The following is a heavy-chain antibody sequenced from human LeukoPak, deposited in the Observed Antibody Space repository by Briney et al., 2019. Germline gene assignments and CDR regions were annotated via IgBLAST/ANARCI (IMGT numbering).Heavy chain of an antibody. CDR1: GFTVSSNY. V-gene: IGHV3-66*01. J-gene: IGHJ4*02. CDR3: AREVPYDSSRYYQPFDY. D-gene: IGHD3-22*01. CDR2: IYSGGST. Sequence: GGSLRLSCAASGFTVSSNYMSWVRQAPGKGLEWVSVIYSGGSTYYADSLKGRFTISRDNSKNTLYLQMSSLRAEDTAVYYCAREVPYDSSRYYQPFDYWGQGTLVTVSS.